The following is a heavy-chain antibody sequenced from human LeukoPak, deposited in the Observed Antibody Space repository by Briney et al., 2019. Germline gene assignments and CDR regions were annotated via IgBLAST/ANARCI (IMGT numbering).Heavy chain of an antibody. CDR2: INYSGST. CDR1: GGSISSDNYQ. V-gene: IGHV4-30-4*01. D-gene: IGHD3-10*01. Sequence: MASQTLSLTCTVSGGSISSDNYQWSWIRQPPGKGLEWIGYINYSGSTYYNSSLKSRVTISVDTSKNHFSLKLSSVTAADTAVYYCARYGSGSTWFDPWGQGTLVTVSS. CDR3: ARYGSGSTWFDP. J-gene: IGHJ5*02.